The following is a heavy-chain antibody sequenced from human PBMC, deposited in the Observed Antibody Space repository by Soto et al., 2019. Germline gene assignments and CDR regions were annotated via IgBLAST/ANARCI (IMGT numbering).Heavy chain of an antibody. J-gene: IGHJ6*02. CDR2: IWYDGGDK. D-gene: IGHD1-1*01. CDR3: AKDRGSPTTGYYYYYGMDV. CDR1: GFTFNNYG. Sequence: QVQLVESGGGVVQPGRSLRLSCAASGFTFNNYGMHWVRQAPGKGLEWVAVIWYDGGDKFYADSVKSRFTISRDDSKNTLYLQMNSLRAEDTAVYYCAKDRGSPTTGYYYYYGMDVWGQGTTVTVSS. V-gene: IGHV3-33*03.